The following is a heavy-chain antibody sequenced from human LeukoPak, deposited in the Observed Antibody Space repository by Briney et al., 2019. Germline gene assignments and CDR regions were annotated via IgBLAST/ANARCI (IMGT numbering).Heavy chain of an antibody. Sequence: GGSLRLSCAASGFTFSSYAMSWVRQAPGKGLEWVSAISGSGGSTYYADSVKGRFTISRDNSKNTLYLQMNSLRAEDTAVYYCAKIQQLVLYGMDVWGQETTVTVSS. CDR2: ISGSGGST. J-gene: IGHJ6*02. V-gene: IGHV3-23*01. CDR3: AKIQQLVLYGMDV. CDR1: GFTFSSYA. D-gene: IGHD6-13*01.